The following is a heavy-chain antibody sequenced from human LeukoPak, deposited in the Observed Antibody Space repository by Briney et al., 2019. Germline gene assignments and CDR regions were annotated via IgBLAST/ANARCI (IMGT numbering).Heavy chain of an antibody. D-gene: IGHD5-12*01. V-gene: IGHV3-21*01. CDR2: ISSSGSHI. J-gene: IGHJ6*02. Sequence: TGGSLRLSCAASGFTFSSYSMNWVRQAPGKGLEWVSSISSSGSHIYYADSVKGRFTISRDNAKNSLYLQMNSLRAEDTAVYYCARDSGYDYPPYGGMDVWGQGTTVTVSS. CDR3: ARDSGYDYPPYGGMDV. CDR1: GFTFSSYS.